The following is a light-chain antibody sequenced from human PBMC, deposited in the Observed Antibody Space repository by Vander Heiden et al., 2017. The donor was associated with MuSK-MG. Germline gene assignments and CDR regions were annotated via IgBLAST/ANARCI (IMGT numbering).Light chain of an antibody. V-gene: IGLV2-14*03. Sequence: QSALTQPPSVSGSPGQSIAISCTGTSSDVGCHNSVSWYQQHPGKAPKLLIYDVSNRPSGVSDRFSGSKSGNTASLTISGLRAEDEADFYCSSYASGGTYVFGSGTKVTVL. J-gene: IGLJ1*01. CDR3: SSYASGGTYV. CDR1: SSDVGCHNS. CDR2: DVS.